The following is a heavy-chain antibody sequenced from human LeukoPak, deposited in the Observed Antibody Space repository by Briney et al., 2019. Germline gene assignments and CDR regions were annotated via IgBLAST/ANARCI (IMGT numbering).Heavy chain of an antibody. CDR1: GGSIISYY. Sequence: SSETLSLTCTVSGGSIISYYWSWIRQPPGKGLEWIGYIYYSGSTNYSPSLKSRVTISLDTSNNQFSLKLSSVTAADTAVYYCAQDTSGCRRGSFHYWGQGPLVTVST. CDR2: IYYSGST. J-gene: IGHJ4*02. V-gene: IGHV4-59*01. CDR3: AQDTSGCRRGSFHY. D-gene: IGHD2-15*01.